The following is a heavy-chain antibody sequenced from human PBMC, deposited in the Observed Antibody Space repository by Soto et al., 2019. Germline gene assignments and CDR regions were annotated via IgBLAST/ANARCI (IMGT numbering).Heavy chain of an antibody. Sequence: SETLSLTCTVSGGSVSSNTYYWGWIRQPPGKGLEWIGGVYYSGSTYYNPSLKSRVTISVDTSKNQFSLMLSSVTAADTAVYYCARHSGSRCGSTSCYEEYYYYYYMDGWGKGTTVTVSS. CDR2: VYYSGST. CDR3: ARHSGSRCGSTSCYEEYYYYYYMDG. V-gene: IGHV4-39*01. J-gene: IGHJ6*03. D-gene: IGHD2-2*01. CDR1: GGSVSSNTYY.